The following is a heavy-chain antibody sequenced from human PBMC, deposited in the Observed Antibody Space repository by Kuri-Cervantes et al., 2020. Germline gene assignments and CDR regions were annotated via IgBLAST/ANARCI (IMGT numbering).Heavy chain of an antibody. CDR1: GYTFTSYY. D-gene: IGHD3-22*01. CDR2: FDPEDGET. V-gene: IGHV1-24*01. Sequence: ASVKVSCKASGYTFTSYYMHWVRQAPGKGLEWMGGFDPEDGETIYAQKFQGRVTMTEDTSTDTAYMELSSLRSEDTAVYYCATGNTMIVVGFLNGMDVWGQGTTVTVSS. CDR3: ATGNTMIVVGFLNGMDV. J-gene: IGHJ6*02.